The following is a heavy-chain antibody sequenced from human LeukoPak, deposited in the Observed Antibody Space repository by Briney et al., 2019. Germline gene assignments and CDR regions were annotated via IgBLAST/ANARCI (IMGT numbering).Heavy chain of an antibody. CDR3: AYSNNLNY. Sequence: GGSLRLSRAAPRLSFSGQWMNWVRPAPGQGLEWVAHIKYDGSEKYYADSVKGRFTISREDAKNSLSLQMDDVRAEDTAVYYCAYSNNLNYWGQGTLVTVSS. D-gene: IGHD1-20*01. CDR1: RLSFSGQW. CDR2: IKYDGSEK. V-gene: IGHV3-7*01. J-gene: IGHJ4*02.